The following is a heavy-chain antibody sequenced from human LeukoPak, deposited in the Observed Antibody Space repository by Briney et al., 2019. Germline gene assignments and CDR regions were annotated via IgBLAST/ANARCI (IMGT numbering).Heavy chain of an antibody. CDR2: ISSSSSYI. Sequence: PGGSLRLSCAASGFTFSSYSMNWVRQAPGKGLEWVSSISSSSSYIYYADSVKGRFTISRVNAKNSLYLQMNSLRAGDTAVYYCARDLLSLLVPDYWGQGTLVTVSS. J-gene: IGHJ4*02. CDR3: ARDLLSLLVPDY. CDR1: GFTFSSYS. V-gene: IGHV3-21*01. D-gene: IGHD3-10*01.